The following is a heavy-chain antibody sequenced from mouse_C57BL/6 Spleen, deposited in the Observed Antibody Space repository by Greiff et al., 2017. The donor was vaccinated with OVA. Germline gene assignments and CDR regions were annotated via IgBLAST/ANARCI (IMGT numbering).Heavy chain of an antibody. J-gene: IGHJ3*01. CDR3: TRERDYDWFAY. Sequence: ESGAELVRPGASVTLSCKASGYTFTDYEMHWVKQTPVHGLEWIGAIDPETGGTAYNQKFKGKAILTADKSSSTAYMELRSLTSEDSAVYYCTRERDYDWFAYWGQGTLVTVSA. V-gene: IGHV1-15*01. D-gene: IGHD2-4*01. CDR1: GYTFTDYE. CDR2: IDPETGGT.